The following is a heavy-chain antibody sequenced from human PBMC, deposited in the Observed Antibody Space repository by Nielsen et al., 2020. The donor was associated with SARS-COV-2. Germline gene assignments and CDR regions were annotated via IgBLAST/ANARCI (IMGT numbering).Heavy chain of an antibody. J-gene: IGHJ4*02. CDR1: GFPFTSYT. CDR2: ISGSADST. CDR3: ASAPRNSVPPPWDY. Sequence: GESLKISCAASGFPFTSYTLSWVRQAPGKGLEWVSGISGSADSTDYADSVKDRFAISRDNSRNTLYLRMNSLRVEDTAVYYCASAPRNSVPPPWDYWGQGTLVTVSS. D-gene: IGHD4-17*01. V-gene: IGHV3-23*01.